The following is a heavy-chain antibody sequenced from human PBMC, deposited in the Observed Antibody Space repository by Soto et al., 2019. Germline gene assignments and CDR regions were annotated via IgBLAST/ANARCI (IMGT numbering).Heavy chain of an antibody. CDR1: GGSISRGGYY. CDR3: ARARSGGSVVIAPAVITIDY. D-gene: IGHD2-2*01. CDR2: IYYSGST. V-gene: IGHV4-31*03. J-gene: IGHJ4*02. Sequence: SETLSLTCTVSGGSISRGGYYWSWIRQHPAKGLGWIGCIYYSGSTYYNPSLKSRLTISIDKFKNQFSLRVNSVTATDTAVYYCARARSGGSVVIAPAVITIDYWGQGTLVTVSS.